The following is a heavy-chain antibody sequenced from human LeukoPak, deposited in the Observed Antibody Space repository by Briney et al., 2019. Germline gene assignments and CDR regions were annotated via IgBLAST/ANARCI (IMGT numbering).Heavy chain of an antibody. CDR3: ARRTGYYYDSSGYYVDY. V-gene: IGHV1-2*02. J-gene: IGHJ4*02. D-gene: IGHD3-22*01. Sequence: ASVKVSCKASGYTFTGYYMHWVRQAPGQGLEWMGWINPNNGGTNYAQKFQGRVTMTRDTSISTAYMELSRLRSDDTAVYYCARRTGYYYDSSGYYVDYWGQGTLVTVSS. CDR1: GYTFTGYY. CDR2: INPNNGGT.